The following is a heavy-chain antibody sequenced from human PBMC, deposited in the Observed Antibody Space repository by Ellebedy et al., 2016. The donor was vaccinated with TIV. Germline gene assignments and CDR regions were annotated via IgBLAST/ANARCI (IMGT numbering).Heavy chain of an antibody. CDR1: GFTFSTYW. D-gene: IGHD4-17*01. Sequence: GESLKISCAASGFTFSTYWMGWVRQAAGKGLEWVANTKQDGSEKYYVDSVMGRFTISRDNVKNSLYLQMNSLRDEDTAVYYCARDENYGAEVIDYWGQGTLVTVSS. CDR2: TKQDGSEK. CDR3: ARDENYGAEVIDY. V-gene: IGHV3-7*01. J-gene: IGHJ4*02.